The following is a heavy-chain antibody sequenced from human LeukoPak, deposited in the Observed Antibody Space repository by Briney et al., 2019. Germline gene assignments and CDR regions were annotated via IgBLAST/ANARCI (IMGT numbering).Heavy chain of an antibody. CDR3: AKGVVPDD. D-gene: IGHD2-21*01. CDR2: INSSGGST. CDR1: GFTFSTYA. Sequence: GGSLRLSCAASGFTFSTYAMSWVRQAPGKGLEWVPTINSSGGSTYYADSVKGRFTISRDNSKNTLFLQMISLRADDTAVYYCAKGVVPDDWGQGTLVTVSS. J-gene: IGHJ4*02. V-gene: IGHV3-23*01.